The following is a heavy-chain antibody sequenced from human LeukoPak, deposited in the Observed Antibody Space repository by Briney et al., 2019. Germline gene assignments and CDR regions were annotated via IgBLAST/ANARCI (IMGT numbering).Heavy chain of an antibody. CDR2: IYYSGST. Sequence: PSETLSLTCTVSGGSISSSSYYWGWIRQPPGKGLEWIGSIYYSGSTYYNPSLKSRVTISVDTSKNQFSLRLSSVTAADTAVYYCARDRRRDPRDAFDTWGQGTMVTVSS. CDR3: ARDRRRDPRDAFDT. V-gene: IGHV4-39*07. CDR1: GGSISSSSYY. J-gene: IGHJ3*02.